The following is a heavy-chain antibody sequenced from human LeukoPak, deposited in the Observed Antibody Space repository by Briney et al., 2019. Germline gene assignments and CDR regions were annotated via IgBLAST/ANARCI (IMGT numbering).Heavy chain of an antibody. CDR1: GYTFTSYG. J-gene: IGHJ5*02. V-gene: IGHV1-2*02. D-gene: IGHD4-17*01. Sequence: ASVKVSCKASGYTFTSYGISWVRQAPGQGLEWMGWINPNSGGTNYAQKFQGRVTMTRDTSISTAYMELSRLRSDDTAVYYCASGRGNGDYLPEPWGQGTLVTVSS. CDR2: INPNSGGT. CDR3: ASGRGNGDYLPEP.